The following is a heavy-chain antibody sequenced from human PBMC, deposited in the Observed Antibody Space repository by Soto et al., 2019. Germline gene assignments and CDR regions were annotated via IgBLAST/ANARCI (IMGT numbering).Heavy chain of an antibody. V-gene: IGHV3-74*01. Sequence: EVQLVESGGRLVRPGNSLRLSCAASGFTFSTYWMHWVRQAPGKGLVWVSRINSDGSSTNYADSVKGRFTISRDTAKTTLYLQMTSLRAADTDVYYFARHSAYCGGDCYRDSCGQGTLVTVSS. CDR3: ARHSAYCGGDCYRDS. CDR1: GFTFSTYW. CDR2: INSDGSST. J-gene: IGHJ4*02. D-gene: IGHD2-21*02.